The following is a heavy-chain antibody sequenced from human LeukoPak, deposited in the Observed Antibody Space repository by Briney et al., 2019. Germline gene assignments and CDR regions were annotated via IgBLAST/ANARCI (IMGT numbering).Heavy chain of an antibody. CDR2: ISSSSSYI. CDR1: GFTFSSYS. V-gene: IGHV3-21*01. Sequence: PGGSLRRSCAASGFTFSSYSMNWVRQAPGKGLEWVSSISSSSSYIYYADSVKGRFTISRDNAKNSLYLQMNSLRAEDTAVYYCARDSRRVTAKDFDYWGQGTLVTVSS. J-gene: IGHJ4*02. D-gene: IGHD2-15*01. CDR3: ARDSRRVTAKDFDY.